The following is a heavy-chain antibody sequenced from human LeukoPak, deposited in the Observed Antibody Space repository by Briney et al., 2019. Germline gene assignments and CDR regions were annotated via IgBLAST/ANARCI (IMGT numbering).Heavy chain of an antibody. CDR2: IYYTGMT. J-gene: IGHJ4*02. V-gene: IGHV4-39*01. Sequence: SETLSLTCTVSGASTGSSTYYWGWTRQPPGKGLEWIGTIYYTGMTYYNPSLKSRVNIAEDRSKNQFSLKLTSLTAADTAVCYCASHYVWGTQRYIDYWGQGILVTVSS. CDR1: GASTGSSTYY. CDR3: ASHYVWGTQRYIDY. D-gene: IGHD3-16*02.